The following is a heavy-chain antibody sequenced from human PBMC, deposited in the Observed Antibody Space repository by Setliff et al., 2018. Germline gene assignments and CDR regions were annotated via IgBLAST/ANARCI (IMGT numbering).Heavy chain of an antibody. J-gene: IGHJ4*02. CDR2: IYTSGST. D-gene: IGHD6-6*01. Sequence: SETLSLTCTVSDDSISSRHYYWSWIRQPAGKGLEWLGQIYTSGSTNYNPSLKSRVTISIDTSKDQFSLKLISMTAADTAVYYCARGRNIAARLLDSWGQGTLVTVSS. CDR1: DDSISSRHYY. CDR3: ARGRNIAARLLDS. V-gene: IGHV4-61*09.